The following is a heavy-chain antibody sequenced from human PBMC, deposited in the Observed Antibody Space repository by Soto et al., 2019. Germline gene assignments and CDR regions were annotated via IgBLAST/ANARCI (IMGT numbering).Heavy chain of an antibody. CDR3: ARGAYYDILTGYYKKVYFDY. CDR2: ISAYNGNT. J-gene: IGHJ4*02. V-gene: IGHV1-18*01. Sequence: ASVKVSCKASGYTFTSYGISWVRQAPGQGLEWMGWISAYNGNTNYAQKLQGRVTMTTDTSTSTAYMELRSLRSDDTAVYYCARGAYYDILTGYYKKVYFDYWGQGTLVTVPS. CDR1: GYTFTSYG. D-gene: IGHD3-9*01.